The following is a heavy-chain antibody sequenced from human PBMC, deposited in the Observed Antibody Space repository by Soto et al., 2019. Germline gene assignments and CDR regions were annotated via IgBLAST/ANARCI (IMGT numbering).Heavy chain of an antibody. D-gene: IGHD3-10*01. CDR2: ISGSGGST. CDR3: AKTILWFGESTLFDY. Sequence: GGSLRLSCAASGLTFSSYAMSWVRQAPGKGLEWVSAISGSGGSTYYADSVKGRFTISRDNSKNTLYLQMNSLRAEDTAVYYCAKTILWFGESTLFDYWGQGTLVTVSS. CDR1: GLTFSSYA. J-gene: IGHJ4*02. V-gene: IGHV3-23*01.